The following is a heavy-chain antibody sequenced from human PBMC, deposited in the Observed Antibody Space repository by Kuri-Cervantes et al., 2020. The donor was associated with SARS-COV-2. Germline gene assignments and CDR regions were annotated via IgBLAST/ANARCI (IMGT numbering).Heavy chain of an antibody. V-gene: IGHV1-2*04. J-gene: IGHJ6*02. CDR2: INPNSGGT. Sequence: GGSLRLSCKASGYTFTGYYMHWVRQAPGQGLEWMGWINPNSGGTNNAQKFQGWVTMTRDTSISTAYMELSRLRSDDTAVYYCARGMDVWCQGTTVTVSS. CDR1: GYTFTGYY. CDR3: ARGMDV.